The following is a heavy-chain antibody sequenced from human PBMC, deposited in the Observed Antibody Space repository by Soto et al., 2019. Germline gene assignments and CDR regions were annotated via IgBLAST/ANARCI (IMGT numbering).Heavy chain of an antibody. D-gene: IGHD3-3*01. Sequence: GGSLRLSCAASGFTFSSDAMSWVRQAPGKGLEWVSAISGSGGSTYYADSVKGRFTISRDNSKNTLYLQMNSLRAEDTAVYYCAKDLTISEKSWSDPWGQGTLVNVSS. V-gene: IGHV3-23*01. CDR1: GFTFSSDA. CDR2: ISGSGGST. J-gene: IGHJ5*02. CDR3: AKDLTISEKSWSDP.